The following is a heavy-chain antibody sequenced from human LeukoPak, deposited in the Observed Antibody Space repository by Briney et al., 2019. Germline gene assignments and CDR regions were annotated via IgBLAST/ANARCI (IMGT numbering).Heavy chain of an antibody. CDR2: INHSGST. Sequence: PSETLSLTCAVYGGSFSDYYWSWIRQPPGKGLEWIGEINHSGSTNYNPSLKSRVTISVDTSKNQFSLKLSSVTAADTAVYYCASLWLQSTIDYWGQGTLVTVSS. CDR3: ASLWLQSTIDY. D-gene: IGHD5-24*01. CDR1: GGSFSDYY. V-gene: IGHV4-34*01. J-gene: IGHJ4*02.